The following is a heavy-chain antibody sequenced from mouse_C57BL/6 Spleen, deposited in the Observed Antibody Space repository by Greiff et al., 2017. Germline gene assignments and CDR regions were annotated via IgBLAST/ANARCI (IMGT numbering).Heavy chain of an antibody. Sequence: QVQLKQSGAELVKPGASVKMSCKASGYTFTTYPIEWMKQNHGKSLEWLGNFHPYNDDTKYNEKFNGKATLTVEKSSSTVYLEVSRLTSDYSAVYYCARRGYGEGFAYWGQGTLVTVSA. J-gene: IGHJ3*01. CDR3: ARRGYGEGFAY. CDR2: FHPYNDDT. CDR1: GYTFTTYP. D-gene: IGHD2-2*01. V-gene: IGHV1-47*01.